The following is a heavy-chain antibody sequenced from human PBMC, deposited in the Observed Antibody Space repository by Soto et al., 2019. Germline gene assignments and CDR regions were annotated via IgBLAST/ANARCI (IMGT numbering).Heavy chain of an antibody. CDR3: ARGAYGSGNGHFDY. CDR2: TYYRSKWYN. CDR1: GDSVSSNSAV. J-gene: IGHJ4*02. V-gene: IGHV6-1*01. Sequence: PSQTLSLTCAISGDSVSSNSAVWNWIRQSPSRGLEWLGRTYYRSKWYNDYTVPVKSRITINPDTSKNQFSLQLNSVTPEDTAVYYCARGAYGSGNGHFDYWGQGTLVTVSS. D-gene: IGHD3-10*01.